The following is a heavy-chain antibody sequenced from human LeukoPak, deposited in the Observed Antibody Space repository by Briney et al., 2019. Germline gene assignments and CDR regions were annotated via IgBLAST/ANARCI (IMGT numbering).Heavy chain of an antibody. Sequence: GGSLRLSCAASGFTFSNFGMHWVRQAPGKGLEWVAVIWYDGSNKYYADSVKGRFTISRDNSKNTLFLQMNSLRAEDTAVYYCARDYQAGDHYFDYWGQGTLVAVSS. J-gene: IGHJ4*02. CDR2: IWYDGSNK. CDR1: GFTFSNFG. CDR3: ARDYQAGDHYFDY. V-gene: IGHV3-33*01. D-gene: IGHD4-17*01.